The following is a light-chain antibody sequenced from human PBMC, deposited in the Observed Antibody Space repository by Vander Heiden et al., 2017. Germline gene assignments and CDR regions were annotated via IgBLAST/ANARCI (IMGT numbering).Light chain of an antibody. V-gene: IGKV1-33*01. CDR2: DAS. J-gene: IGKJ4*01. CDR3: QQDYNLPLT. CDR1: QDISNY. Sequence: DIQMTQSPSSLSASVGDRVTITCQASQDISNYLNWYQQKPGKAPKLLIYDASNLETGVPSRFSGSGSGTDFTFTISSLQPEDIATYYCQQDYNLPLTFGGGTNVQIK.